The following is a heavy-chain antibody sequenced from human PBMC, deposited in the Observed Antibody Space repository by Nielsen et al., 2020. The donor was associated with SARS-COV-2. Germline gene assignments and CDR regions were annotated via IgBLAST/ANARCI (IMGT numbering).Heavy chain of an antibody. D-gene: IGHD4-17*01. CDR3: ARGLRTTVTSVNNWFDP. CDR2: ISAYNGNT. J-gene: IGHJ5*02. V-gene: IGHV1-18*04. Sequence: ASVKVSCKASGYTFTSYGISWVRQAPGQGLEWMGWISAYNGNTNYAQKLQGRVTMTTDTSTSTAYMELRSLRSDDTAVYYCARGLRTTVTSVNNWFDPWGQGTLVTVSS. CDR1: GYTFTSYG.